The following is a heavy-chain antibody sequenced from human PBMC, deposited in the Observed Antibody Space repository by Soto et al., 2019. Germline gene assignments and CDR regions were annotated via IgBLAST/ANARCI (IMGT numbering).Heavy chain of an antibody. Sequence: GGSLRLSCAASGFTFSSYAMRWVRQAPGKGLEWVAVISYDGSNKYYADSVKGRFTISRDNSKNTLYLQMNSLRAEDTAVYYCEREAGHWFDPWGQGTLVTVSS. V-gene: IGHV3-30-3*01. CDR3: EREAGHWFDP. CDR1: GFTFSSYA. J-gene: IGHJ5*02. D-gene: IGHD6-19*01. CDR2: ISYDGSNK.